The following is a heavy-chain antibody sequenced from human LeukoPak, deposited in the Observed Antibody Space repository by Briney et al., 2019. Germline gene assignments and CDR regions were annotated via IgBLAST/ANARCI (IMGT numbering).Heavy chain of an antibody. J-gene: IGHJ4*02. CDR3: ARDDEGSGYDYYYFDY. CDR1: GFTFSSYA. Sequence: GGSLRLSCAASGFTFSSYAMSWVRQAPGKGLEWVSYISSSGSTIYYADSVKGRFTISRDNAKNSLYLLMNSLRAEDTAVYYCARDDEGSGYDYYYFDYWGQGTLVTVSS. D-gene: IGHD5-12*01. CDR2: ISSSGSTI. V-gene: IGHV3-48*03.